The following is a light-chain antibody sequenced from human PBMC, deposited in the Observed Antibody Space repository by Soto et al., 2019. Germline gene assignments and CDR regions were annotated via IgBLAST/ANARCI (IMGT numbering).Light chain of an antibody. V-gene: IGKV1-33*01. Sequence: IQMTQSPSSLSASVGDRVTITCQASQDISNYLNCYPQKPGKAPKLCIYDASNLEPGVPSRFSGGGPWTDFSFTASSLQTADIATYYCQQYDNPYTFGQGTKLEIK. J-gene: IGKJ2*01. CDR2: DAS. CDR1: QDISNY. CDR3: QQYDNPYT.